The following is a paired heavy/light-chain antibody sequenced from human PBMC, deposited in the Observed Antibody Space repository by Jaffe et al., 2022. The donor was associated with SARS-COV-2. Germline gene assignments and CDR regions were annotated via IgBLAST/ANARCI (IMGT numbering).Light chain of an antibody. Sequence: SYELTQPPSVSVPPGQTARITCFGDALPKKRAYWYQQKSGQAPVLVIYEDSKRPSGIPERFSGSASGTMATLFISGAQVEDEADYYCYSTDSSGNEAAFGGGTRLTVL. J-gene: IGLJ2*01. CDR1: ALPKKR. CDR2: EDS. V-gene: IGLV3-10*01. CDR3: YSTDSSGNEAA.
Heavy chain of an antibody. D-gene: IGHD2-21*02. CDR3: ARGTSGVLVTAVDY. CDR2: IKQDGSEK. Sequence: EVQLVESGGGLVQPGGSLRLSCAASGFTFSSYWMTWVRQAPGKGLEWVANIKQDGSEKYYVDSVKGRFAITRDNPGNSLFLQVSSLRVDDTAVYYCARGTSGVLVTAVDYWGQGTLVTVSS. J-gene: IGHJ4*02. V-gene: IGHV3-7*01. CDR1: GFTFSSYW.